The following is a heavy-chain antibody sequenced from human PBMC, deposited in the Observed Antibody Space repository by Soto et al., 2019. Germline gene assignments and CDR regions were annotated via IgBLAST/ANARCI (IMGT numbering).Heavy chain of an antibody. V-gene: IGHV6-1*01. CDR1: GDSVYSNNPA. J-gene: IGHJ4*02. Sequence: QTLSLTCANSGDSVYSNNPAWNWIRQTTSRGLEWLGRTYYRSKWYNDYAVSVKSQITINPDTSKNQFSLQLNSVTPEDTAVYYCAHFPGSTSCCDYWGQGTLVTVSS. D-gene: IGHD2-2*01. CDR3: AHFPGSTSCCDY. CDR2: TYYRSKWYN.